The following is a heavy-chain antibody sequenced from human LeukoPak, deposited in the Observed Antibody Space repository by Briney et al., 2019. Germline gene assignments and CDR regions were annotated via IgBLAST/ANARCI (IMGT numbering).Heavy chain of an antibody. V-gene: IGHV4-30-4*01. Sequence: SQTLSLTCTVSGGSISSGDYYWSWIRQPPGKGLEWIGYTYYSGSTYYNPSLKSRATISVDTSRNQFSLKLTSVTAADTAVYYCARPYYYDSRIDPWGQGTLVTVSS. CDR3: ARPYYYDSRIDP. CDR2: TYYSGST. J-gene: IGHJ5*02. CDR1: GGSISSGDYY. D-gene: IGHD3-22*01.